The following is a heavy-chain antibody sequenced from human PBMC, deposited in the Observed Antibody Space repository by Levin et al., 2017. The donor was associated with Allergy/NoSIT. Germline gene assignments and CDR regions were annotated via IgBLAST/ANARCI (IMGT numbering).Heavy chain of an antibody. CDR2: VTDGGATT. CDR1: GFTVSIYA. J-gene: IGHJ4*02. Sequence: RSGGSLRLSCAASGFTVSIYAMNWVRQAPGKGLEWVSAVTDGGATTYYADSVKGRFTISTDNSENTVYLQMSSLRAEDTAVYFCAKAGGGYYFDLWGQGTLVTVSS. V-gene: IGHV3-23*01. CDR3: AKAGGGYYFDL. D-gene: IGHD5-24*01.